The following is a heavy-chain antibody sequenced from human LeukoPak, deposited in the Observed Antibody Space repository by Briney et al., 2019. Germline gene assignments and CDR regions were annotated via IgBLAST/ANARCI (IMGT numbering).Heavy chain of an antibody. J-gene: IGHJ6*03. Sequence: SETLSLTCAVYGGSFSVYYWSGIRQPPGKGLEWIGEINHSGSTNYNPSLKSRVTISVDTSNNQFSLKLSSVTAADTAVYYCASGQDFGVSQYYYYYYYMDVWGKGITVTVSS. D-gene: IGHD3-3*01. V-gene: IGHV4-34*01. CDR1: GGSFSVYY. CDR3: ASGQDFGVSQYYYYYYYMDV. CDR2: INHSGST.